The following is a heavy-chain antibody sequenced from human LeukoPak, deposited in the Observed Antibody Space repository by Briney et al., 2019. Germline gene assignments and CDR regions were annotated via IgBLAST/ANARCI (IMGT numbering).Heavy chain of an antibody. V-gene: IGHV3-21*01. CDR2: ISSSSSYI. CDR3: ARGSSRGENFDY. D-gene: IGHD3-16*01. CDR1: GFTFSYYS. Sequence: PGGSLRLSRAASGFTFSYYSMNWVRQAPGKGLEWVSSISSSSSYIYYADSVKGRFTISRDNAKNSLYLQMNSLRAEDTAVYYCARGSSRGENFDYWGQGTLVTVSS. J-gene: IGHJ4*02.